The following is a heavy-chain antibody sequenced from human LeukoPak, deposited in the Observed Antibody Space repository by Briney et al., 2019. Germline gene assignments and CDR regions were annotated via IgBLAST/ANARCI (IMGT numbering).Heavy chain of an antibody. J-gene: IGHJ6*03. D-gene: IGHD2-2*01. V-gene: IGHV1-69*13. CDR1: GGTFSSYA. CDR3: AREGGYCSSTSCFTGGRDYYYYMDV. CDR2: IIRIFGTA. Sequence: ASVKVSCKASGGTFSSYAISWVRQAPRQGLEWMGGIIRIFGTANYAQKFQGRVTITADESTSTAYMELSSLRSEDTAVYYCAREGGYCSSTSCFTGGRDYYYYMDVWGKGTTVTVSS.